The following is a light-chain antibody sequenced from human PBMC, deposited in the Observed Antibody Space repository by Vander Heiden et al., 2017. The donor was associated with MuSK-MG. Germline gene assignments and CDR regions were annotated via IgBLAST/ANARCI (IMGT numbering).Light chain of an antibody. CDR1: QSISSY. V-gene: IGKV1-39*01. CDR2: AAS. J-gene: IGKJ4*01. CDR3: QQSDRTPQT. Sequence: DIQMTQSPSSLSASIGDRVTITCRASQSISSYLNWYQQKPGKAPKLLIYAASSLQSGVPSRFSGSGSGTDFTLTTSRLQPEDFATYYCQQSDRTPQTFGGGTKVEIK.